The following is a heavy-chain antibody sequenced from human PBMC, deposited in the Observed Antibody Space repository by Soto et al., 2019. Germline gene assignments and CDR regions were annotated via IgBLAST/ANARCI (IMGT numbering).Heavy chain of an antibody. CDR2: IYYSGST. J-gene: IGHJ6*02. Sequence: SETLSLTCTVSGASIDSYYWNWIRQPPGKGLEWIGYIYYSGSTTYNPSLKTRVTISVDRSKNQFSLKLTSVTAADTAVYYCARDRTHFDSSAYYSGLDVWGQGTTVTV. V-gene: IGHV4-59*13. CDR3: ARDRTHFDSSAYYSGLDV. CDR1: GASIDSYY. D-gene: IGHD3-22*01.